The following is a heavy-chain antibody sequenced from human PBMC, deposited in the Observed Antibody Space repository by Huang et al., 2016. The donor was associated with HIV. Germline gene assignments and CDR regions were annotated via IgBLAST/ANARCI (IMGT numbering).Heavy chain of an antibody. CDR3: ARAGEAYYDSSGYYYFDY. J-gene: IGHJ4*02. Sequence: QVQLVQSGAEVKKPGSSVKVSCKASGGTFSSYASSWVRQAPGEGLEWMGGITPSLDAANYAQKCTGRVTITADESTSTAYMELISLRSEDTAVYYCARAGEAYYDSSGYYYFDYWGQGTLVTVSS. CDR1: GGTFSSYA. V-gene: IGHV1-69*01. CDR2: ITPSLDAA. D-gene: IGHD3-22*01.